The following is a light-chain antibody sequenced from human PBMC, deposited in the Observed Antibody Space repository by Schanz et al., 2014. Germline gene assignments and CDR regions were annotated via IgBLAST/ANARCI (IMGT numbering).Light chain of an antibody. V-gene: IGLV2-14*01. Sequence: QSVLTQPASVSGSPGQSITISCTGTSSDVGGYNYVSWYQQHPGKAPKLMIYDVSNRPSGVSNRFSGSKSGNTASLTISGLQAEDEADYYCQSYDSSLSRGVFGGGTKLTVL. CDR3: QSYDSSLSRGV. CDR2: DVS. J-gene: IGLJ3*02. CDR1: SSDVGGYNY.